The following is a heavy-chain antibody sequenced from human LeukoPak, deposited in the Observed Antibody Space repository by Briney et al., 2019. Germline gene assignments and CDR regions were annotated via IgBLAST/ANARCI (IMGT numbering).Heavy chain of an antibody. D-gene: IGHD2-8*01. Sequence: VASVKVSCKASGYTFTNYYIHWVRQAPGQGLEWMGRINPNTGGTNYVQKFQGRVTMIRDTSISTAYMELSRLRSDDTAIYFCATNIQENAFDIWGQGTMVTVSS. CDR3: ATNIQENAFDI. CDR1: GYTFTNYY. CDR2: INPNTGGT. V-gene: IGHV1-2*06. J-gene: IGHJ3*02.